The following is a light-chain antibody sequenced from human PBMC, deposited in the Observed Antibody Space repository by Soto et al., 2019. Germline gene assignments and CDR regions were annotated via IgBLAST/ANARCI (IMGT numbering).Light chain of an antibody. CDR3: SSYAGSDNYV. J-gene: IGLJ1*01. CDR1: SSDTGDYNY. V-gene: IGLV2-8*01. Sequence: QSVLTQPPSASGSPGQSVTISCSGTSSDTGDYNYVSWYQQHPGKAPKLMIYEVSKRPSGVPVRFSGSKSGNTASLTVSGLQAEDEADYYCSSYAGSDNYVFGTGTKVTVL. CDR2: EVS.